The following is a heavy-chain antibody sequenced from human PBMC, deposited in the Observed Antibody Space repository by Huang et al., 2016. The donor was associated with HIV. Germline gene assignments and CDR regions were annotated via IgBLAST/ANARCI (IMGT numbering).Heavy chain of an antibody. V-gene: IGHV3-74*01. Sequence: EEHLVESGGGLVQPGWSLRLSCEASGFKFSNYWMQWVRQAPGKGLMWVSRIKIDGRTTDYADSVKGRFTSSRDNAKNTLYLQMSSLTAEDTAIYYCARAGGFEIWGQGTVVTVSS. CDR1: GFKFSNYW. CDR3: ARAGGFEI. D-gene: IGHD2-15*01. CDR2: IKIDGRTT. J-gene: IGHJ3*02.